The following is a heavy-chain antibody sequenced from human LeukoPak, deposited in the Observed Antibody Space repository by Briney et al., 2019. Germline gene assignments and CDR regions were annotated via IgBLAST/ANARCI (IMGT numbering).Heavy chain of an antibody. J-gene: IGHJ4*02. Sequence: ASVKVPCKASGYTFTSYDINWVRQATGQGLEWMGWMNPNSGNTGCAQKFQGRVTMTRNTSISTAYMELSSLRSEDTAVYYCARGMGRTMVRGVLYWGQGTLVTVSS. CDR1: GYTFTSYD. D-gene: IGHD3-10*01. V-gene: IGHV1-8*01. CDR3: ARGMGRTMVRGVLY. CDR2: MNPNSGNT.